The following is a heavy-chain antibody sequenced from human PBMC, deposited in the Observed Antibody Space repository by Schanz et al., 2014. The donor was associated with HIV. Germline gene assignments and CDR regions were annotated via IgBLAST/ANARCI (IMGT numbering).Heavy chain of an antibody. CDR3: ARSPSYGMDV. V-gene: IGHV3-23*01. CDR2: ISGSGIST. CDR1: GLTLSSYG. Sequence: EVQVLESGGDLVQPGGSLRLSCAASGLTLSSYGMSWVRQAPGKGLEWVSAISGSGISTYYADSVKGRFTISRDNSKNTLYLQMNSLRAEDTAIYYCARSPSYGMDVWGQGTTVTVSS. J-gene: IGHJ6*02.